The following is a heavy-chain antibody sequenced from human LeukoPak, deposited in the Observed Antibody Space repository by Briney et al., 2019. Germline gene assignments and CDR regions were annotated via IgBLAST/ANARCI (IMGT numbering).Heavy chain of an antibody. J-gene: IGHJ4*02. CDR1: GCTFSSYA. V-gene: IGHV1-69*13. CDR2: IIPIVGTA. CDR3: AREGPGIAVAGTAIYPY. D-gene: IGHD6-19*01. Sequence: GASVKVSCKASGCTFSSYAISWVRQAPGQGLEWMGGIIPIVGTANYAQKFQGRVTITADESTSTAYMELSSLRSEDTAVYYCAREGPGIAVAGTAIYPYWGQGTLVTVSS.